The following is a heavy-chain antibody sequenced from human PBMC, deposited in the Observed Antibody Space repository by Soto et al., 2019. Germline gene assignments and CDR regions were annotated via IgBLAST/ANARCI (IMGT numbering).Heavy chain of an antibody. D-gene: IGHD3-16*01. CDR3: VRIRYQLPSSVLWLDP. J-gene: IGHJ5*02. CDR2: INHVGGT. V-gene: IGHV4-34*01. CDR1: GGFLSESY. Sequence: SETLSLTCAVYGGFLSESYWTWIRQPPGKGLEWIGEINHVGGTNYNPSLKSRVTMSVDASQNQFSLRLISVTAADTAMYFCVRIRYQLPSSVLWLDPWGQGTPVTVSS.